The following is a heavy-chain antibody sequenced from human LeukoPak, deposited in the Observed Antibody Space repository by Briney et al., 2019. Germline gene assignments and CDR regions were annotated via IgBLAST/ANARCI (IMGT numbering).Heavy chain of an antibody. Sequence: SETLSLTCAVSGGSFSGYYWSWIRQPPGKGLEWIGEINHSGSTNYNPSLKSRVTISVDTSKNQFSLKLSSVTAADTAVYYCARGNRYCSGGSCSLDWFDPWGQGTLVTVSS. CDR1: GGSFSGYY. V-gene: IGHV4-34*01. D-gene: IGHD2-15*01. CDR3: ARGNRYCSGGSCSLDWFDP. J-gene: IGHJ5*02. CDR2: INHSGST.